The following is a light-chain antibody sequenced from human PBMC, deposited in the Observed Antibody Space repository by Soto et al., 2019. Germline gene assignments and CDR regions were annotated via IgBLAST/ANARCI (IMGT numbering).Light chain of an antibody. Sequence: EIVMTQSPVTLSVSPGERATLSCRASQSVSSYLAWYQQKPGQAPRLLIYGASSRATGIPDRFSGSGSGTEFTLTISSLQSEDFALYYCQEYFQWPPGMFGPGTKVDIK. CDR2: GAS. J-gene: IGKJ1*01. CDR1: QSVSSY. CDR3: QEYFQWPPGM. V-gene: IGKV3D-15*01.